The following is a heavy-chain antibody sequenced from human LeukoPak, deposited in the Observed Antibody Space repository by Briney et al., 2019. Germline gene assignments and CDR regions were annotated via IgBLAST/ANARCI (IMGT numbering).Heavy chain of an antibody. CDR1: GGSISSSSYY. CDR3: ARQFYRPHIVVVIATWFDP. D-gene: IGHD2-21*01. V-gene: IGHV4-39*01. J-gene: IGHJ5*02. CDR2: IYYSGST. Sequence: PSETLSLTCTVSGGSISSSSYYWGWIRQPPGKGLEWIGSIYYSGSTYYNPSLKSRVTISVDTSKNQFSLKLSSVTAADTAVYYCARQFYRPHIVVVIATWFDPWGQGTLVTVSS.